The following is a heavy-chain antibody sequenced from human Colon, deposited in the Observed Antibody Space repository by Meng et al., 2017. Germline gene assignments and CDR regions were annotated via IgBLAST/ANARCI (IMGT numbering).Heavy chain of an antibody. CDR3: ARCSYCSGGSCYYGDWFDP. J-gene: IGHJ5*02. V-gene: IGHV4-61*02. CDR2: IYTSGST. D-gene: IGHD2-15*01. Sequence: SETLSLTCTVSGGSISSGSYYWSWIRQPAGKGLEWIGRIYTSGSTNYNPSLKSRVTISVDTSKNQFSLKLCSVTAADTAVYYCARCSYCSGGSCYYGDWFDPWGQGTLVTVSS. CDR1: GGSISSGSYY.